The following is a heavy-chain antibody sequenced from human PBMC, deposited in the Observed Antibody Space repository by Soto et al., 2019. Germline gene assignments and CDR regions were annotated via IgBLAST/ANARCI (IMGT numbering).Heavy chain of an antibody. D-gene: IGHD4-17*01. CDR1: GGSISSGDYY. V-gene: IGHV4-30-4*01. J-gene: IGHJ6*02. CDR3: ARGTTVTDTFYYYYAMDV. Sequence: QVQLQESGPGLVKPSQTLSLTCTVSGGSISSGDYYWSWIRQPPGKGLEWIGYIYYSGSTYYNPSLKSRVTISLDTSKNQFSLNLSSVTAADTAVYYCARGTTVTDTFYYYYAMDVWGQGTTVTVSS. CDR2: IYYSGST.